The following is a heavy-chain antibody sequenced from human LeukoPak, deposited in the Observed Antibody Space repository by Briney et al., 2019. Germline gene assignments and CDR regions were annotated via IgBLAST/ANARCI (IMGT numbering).Heavy chain of an antibody. CDR3: ARHAHPGFSYYYYYMDV. Sequence: SETLSLTCTVSGGSISSYYWSWIRQPAGKGLEWIGRIYTSGSTNYNPSLKSRVTMSVDTSKNQFSLKLSSVTAADTAVYYCARHAHPGFSYYYYYMDVWGKGTTVTVSS. J-gene: IGHJ6*03. D-gene: IGHD1-14*01. CDR1: GGSISSYY. CDR2: IYTSGST. V-gene: IGHV4-4*07.